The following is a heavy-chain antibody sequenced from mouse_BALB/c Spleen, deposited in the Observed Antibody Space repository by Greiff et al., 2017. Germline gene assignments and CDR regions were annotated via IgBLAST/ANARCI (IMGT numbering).Heavy chain of an antibody. CDR2: ISNGGGST. V-gene: IGHV5-12-2*01. D-gene: IGHD1-1*01. Sequence: EVQLVESGGGLVQPGGSLKLSCAASGFTFSSYTMSWVRQTPEKRLEWVAYISNGGGSTYYPDTVKGRFTISRDNAKNTLYLQMSSLKSEDTAMYYCARRPVYYGSSAWFAYWGQGTLVTVSA. CDR3: ARRPVYYGSSAWFAY. CDR1: GFTFSSYT. J-gene: IGHJ3*01.